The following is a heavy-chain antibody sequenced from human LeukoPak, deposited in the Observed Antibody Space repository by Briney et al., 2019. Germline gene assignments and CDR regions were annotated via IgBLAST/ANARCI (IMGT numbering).Heavy chain of an antibody. D-gene: IGHD3-10*01. CDR2: IYYSGSA. Sequence: PSETLSLTCTVSGGSISSGGYYWSWIRQPPGKGLEWIGYIYYSGSANYNPSLKSRVTISVDTSKNQFSLKLSSVTAADTAVYYCARTPLWFGELLAIYYFDYWGQGTLVTVSS. V-gene: IGHV4-61*08. J-gene: IGHJ4*02. CDR3: ARTPLWFGELLAIYYFDY. CDR1: GGSISSGGYY.